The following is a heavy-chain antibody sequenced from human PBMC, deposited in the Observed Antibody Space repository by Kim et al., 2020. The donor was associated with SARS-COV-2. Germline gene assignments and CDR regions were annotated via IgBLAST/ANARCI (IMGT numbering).Heavy chain of an antibody. CDR2: ISAYNGNT. V-gene: IGHV1-18*01. CDR1: GYTFTSYG. D-gene: IGHD3-10*01. J-gene: IGHJ3*02. CDR3: ARDRLVLLWFRELLSPDAFDI. Sequence: ASVKVSCKASGYTFTSYGISWVRQAPGQGLEWMGWISAYNGNTNYAQKLQGRVTMTTDTSTSTAYMELRSLRSDDTAVYYCARDRLVLLWFRELLSPDAFDIWGPGTMVTVSS.